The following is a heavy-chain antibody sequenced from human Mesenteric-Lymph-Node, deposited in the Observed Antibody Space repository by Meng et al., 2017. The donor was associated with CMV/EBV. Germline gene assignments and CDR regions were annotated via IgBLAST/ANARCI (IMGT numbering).Heavy chain of an antibody. Sequence: SQTPSLTGAVYGGSFSGYYWSWIRQPPGKGLEWIGEINHSGSTNYNPSLKSRVTISVDTSKNQFSLKLSSVTAADTAVYYCARDLLSIFGVIYYGMDVWGQGTTVTVSS. J-gene: IGHJ6*02. V-gene: IGHV4-34*01. CDR1: GGSFSGYY. D-gene: IGHD3-3*01. CDR2: INHSGST. CDR3: ARDLLSIFGVIYYGMDV.